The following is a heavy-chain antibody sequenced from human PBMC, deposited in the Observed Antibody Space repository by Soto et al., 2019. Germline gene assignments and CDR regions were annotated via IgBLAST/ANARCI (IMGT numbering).Heavy chain of an antibody. Sequence: ASVKVSCKASGYTFTSYGISWVRQAPGQGLEWMGWINAYNGNTNYAQKLQGRVTMTTDTSTSTAYMELRSLRSDDTAVYYCARPVRAYIAVRILHWFDSWGQGTLVTVSS. V-gene: IGHV1-18*01. CDR1: GYTFTSYG. CDR2: INAYNGNT. CDR3: ARPVRAYIAVRILHWFDS. D-gene: IGHD6-6*01. J-gene: IGHJ5*01.